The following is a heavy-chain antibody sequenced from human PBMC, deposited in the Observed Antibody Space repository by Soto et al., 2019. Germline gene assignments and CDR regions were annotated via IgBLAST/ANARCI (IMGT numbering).Heavy chain of an antibody. CDR3: ARVRAVAGTGYFDY. CDR1: GFTFSDHY. CDR2: SRNKANRYTT. V-gene: IGHV3-72*01. D-gene: IGHD6-19*01. J-gene: IGHJ4*02. Sequence: EVQLVESGGGLVQPGGSLRLSCAASGFTFSDHYLDWVRQAPGKGLEWVGRSRNKANRYTTDYAASVKGRFTISRDDSKNSLYLQMNSLKTEDTAVYYCARVRAVAGTGYFDYGGQGTLVTVSS.